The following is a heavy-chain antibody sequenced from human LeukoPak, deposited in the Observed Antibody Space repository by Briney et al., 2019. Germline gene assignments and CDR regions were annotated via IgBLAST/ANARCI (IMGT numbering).Heavy chain of an antibody. D-gene: IGHD5-18*01. CDR2: IYYSGST. CDR1: GGSISSSSYY. V-gene: IGHV4-39*01. Sequence: SETLSLTCTVSGGSISSSSYYWGWIRQPPGKGLVWIGSIYYSGSTYYNPSLKSRVTISVDTSKNQFSLKLSSVTAADTAVYYCASRGYSYGLDYWGQGTLVTVSS. J-gene: IGHJ4*02. CDR3: ASRGYSYGLDY.